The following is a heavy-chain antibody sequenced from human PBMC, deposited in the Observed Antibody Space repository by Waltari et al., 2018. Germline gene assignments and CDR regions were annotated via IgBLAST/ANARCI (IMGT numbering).Heavy chain of an antibody. CDR3: ARGNTGPTGIYYYYYMDV. J-gene: IGHJ6*03. D-gene: IGHD4-4*01. CDR1: GGTFRSYA. CDR2: ISPIFGTA. Sequence: QVQLVQSGAEVKKPGSSVKVYCKASGGTFRSYAISWVRLTPGQGLEWLGGISPIFGTANYAQKVQGRVTITADESTSTAYMELSSLRSEDTAVYYCARGNTGPTGIYYYYYMDVWGKGTTVTVSS. V-gene: IGHV1-69*12.